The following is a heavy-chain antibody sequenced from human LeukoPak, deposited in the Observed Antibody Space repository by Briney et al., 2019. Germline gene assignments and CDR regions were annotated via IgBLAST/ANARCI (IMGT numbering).Heavy chain of an antibody. CDR3: ARHRNGDYLGEYFQH. CDR1: GGSFSGYY. D-gene: IGHD4-17*01. Sequence: SETLSLTCAVYGGSFSGYYWSWIRQPPGKGLEWIGEINHSGSTNYNPSLKSRVTISVDTSKNQFSLKLSSVTAADTAVYYCARHRNGDYLGEYFQHWGQGTLVTVSS. CDR2: INHSGST. J-gene: IGHJ1*01. V-gene: IGHV4-34*01.